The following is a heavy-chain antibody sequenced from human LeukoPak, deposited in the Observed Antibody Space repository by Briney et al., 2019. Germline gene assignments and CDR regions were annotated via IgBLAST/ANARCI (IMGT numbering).Heavy chain of an antibody. CDR2: ISYDGSNK. V-gene: IGHV3-30-3*01. Sequence: GGSLRLSCAGSGFTFSIYAMHCVRQPPGKGLDWVAVISYDGSNKYYADSVKGRFTISRDNSKDTLYLQMNSLRAEDTAVYYCARGQYYYDTSGYYADYWGQGTLVTVSS. D-gene: IGHD3-22*01. CDR1: GFTFSIYA. J-gene: IGHJ4*02. CDR3: ARGQYYYDTSGYYADY.